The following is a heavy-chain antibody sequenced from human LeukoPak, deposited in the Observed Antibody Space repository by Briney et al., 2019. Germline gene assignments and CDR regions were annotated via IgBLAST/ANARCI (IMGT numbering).Heavy chain of an antibody. J-gene: IGHJ4*02. CDR1: GFTFSDYY. Sequence: GGSLRLSCADSGFTFSDYYMSWIRQAPGKGLEWVSYIGSSGATIYYADSMKGRFTISRDNAKNSLYLQMNSVRAEDTAVYYCVRVQVGHLDYWGQGTLVTVSS. CDR2: IGSSGATI. CDR3: VRVQVGHLDY. D-gene: IGHD3-16*01. V-gene: IGHV3-11*01.